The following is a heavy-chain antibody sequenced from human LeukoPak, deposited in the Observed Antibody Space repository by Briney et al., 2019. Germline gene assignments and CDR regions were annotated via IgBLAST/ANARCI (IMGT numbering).Heavy chain of an antibody. V-gene: IGHV4-59*06. J-gene: IGHJ3*02. D-gene: IGHD3-10*02. CDR3: ARDPAYVTGAFDI. CDR1: GGSISGYY. CDR2: IYYSGST. Sequence: PSETLSLTCTVSGGSISGYYWSWIRQPAGKGLEWIGYIYYSGSTYYNPSLKSRVTISVDTSKNQFSLKLSSVTAADTAVYYCARDPAYVTGAFDIWGQGTMVTVSS.